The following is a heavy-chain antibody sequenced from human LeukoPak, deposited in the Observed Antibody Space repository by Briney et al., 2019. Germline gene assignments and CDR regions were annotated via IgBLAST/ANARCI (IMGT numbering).Heavy chain of an antibody. Sequence: PSETLSLTCTVSGGSISNYYWNWIRQPPRKGLEWIGYIYSSGTTNYNPSLNSRVTISVDTSKNQFSLKLSSVTAADTAVYYCARGGYNILTGLWDWFDPWGQGTLVTVSS. D-gene: IGHD3-9*01. CDR3: ARGGYNILTGLWDWFDP. CDR1: GGSISNYY. CDR2: IYSSGTT. J-gene: IGHJ5*02. V-gene: IGHV4-59*01.